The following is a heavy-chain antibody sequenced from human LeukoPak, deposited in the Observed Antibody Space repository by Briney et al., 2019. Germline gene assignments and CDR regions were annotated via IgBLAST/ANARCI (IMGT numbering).Heavy chain of an antibody. CDR1: GYIFTTYD. CDR2: LNPNSGNA. J-gene: IGHJ5*02. D-gene: IGHD7-27*01. V-gene: IGHV1-8*03. Sequence: ASVKXSCKASGYIFTTYDIGWVRQATGQGIEWMGWLNPNSGNAGYAQKFQGRVTISRNSSIRTAYMELSSLRSDDTAIYYCARRKFLGWFDPWGQGTLVTVSS. CDR3: ARRKFLGWFDP.